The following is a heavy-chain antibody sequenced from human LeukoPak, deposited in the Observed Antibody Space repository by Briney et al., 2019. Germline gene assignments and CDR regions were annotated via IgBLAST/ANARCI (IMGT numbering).Heavy chain of an antibody. CDR1: GFTVSSNY. D-gene: IGHD4-23*01. CDR3: AREKSAQYGGFDY. J-gene: IGHJ4*02. CDR2: IYSGGST. Sequence: GGSLRLSCAASGFTVSSNYMSWVRQAPGKGLEWVSVIYSGGSTYYADSVKGRFTISRDNSKNTLYLQMNSLRAEDTAVYYCAREKSAQYGGFDYWGQGTLVTVSS. V-gene: IGHV3-53*01.